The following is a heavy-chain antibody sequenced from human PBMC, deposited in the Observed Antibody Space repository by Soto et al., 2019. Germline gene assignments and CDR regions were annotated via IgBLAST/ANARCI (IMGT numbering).Heavy chain of an antibody. CDR3: AKARLKWQWLDRRSTWYYYGMDV. CDR2: ISYDGSNK. Sequence: GGSLRLSCAASGFTFSSYGMHWVRQAPGKGLEWVAVISYDGSNKYYADSVKGRFTISRDNSKNTLYLQMNSLRAEDTAVYYCAKARLKWQWLDRRSTWYYYGMDVWGQGPTVTVSS. D-gene: IGHD6-19*01. V-gene: IGHV3-30*18. J-gene: IGHJ6*02. CDR1: GFTFSSYG.